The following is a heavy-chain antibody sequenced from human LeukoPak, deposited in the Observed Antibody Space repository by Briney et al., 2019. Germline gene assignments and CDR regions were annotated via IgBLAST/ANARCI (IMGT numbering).Heavy chain of an antibody. V-gene: IGHV3-21*01. J-gene: IGHJ6*02. CDR2: ISSSSSYI. Sequence: GGSLRLSCAASGFTFSSYSMNWVRQAPGKGLEWVSSISSSSSYIYYAGSVKGRFTISRDNAKNSLYLQMNSLRAEDTAVYYCARDEEMDVWGQGTTVTVSS. CDR1: GFTFSSYS. CDR3: ARDEEMDV.